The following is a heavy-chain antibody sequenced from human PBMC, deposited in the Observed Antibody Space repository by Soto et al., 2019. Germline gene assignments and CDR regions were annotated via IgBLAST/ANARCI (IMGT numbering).Heavy chain of an antibody. V-gene: IGHV3-66*01. CDR2: IYSGGST. Sequence: EVQLVESGGGLVQPGGSLRLSCAASGFTVSTKYMSWVRQAPGKGLGWVSVIYSGGSTFYADSVRGRFTISRDNSKNTVNLQMNSLRAEDTAVYYCARYHWAADYWGQGTLVTVSS. CDR1: GFTVSTKY. D-gene: IGHD3-16*01. J-gene: IGHJ4*02. CDR3: ARYHWAADY.